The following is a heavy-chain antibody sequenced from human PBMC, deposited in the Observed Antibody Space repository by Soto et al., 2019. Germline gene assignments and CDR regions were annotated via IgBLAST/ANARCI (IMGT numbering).Heavy chain of an antibody. Sequence: QVQLQESGPGLVKPSQTLSLTCTVSGGPISSGGYYWSWIRQHPGKGLEWIGYIYYSGSTYYNPSLKSRVTISVDTSKNQFFLKLSSVTAADTAVYYCAREGTNCSGGSCYSWDPWGQGTLVTVSS. CDR2: IYYSGST. J-gene: IGHJ5*02. D-gene: IGHD2-15*01. CDR1: GGPISSGGYY. V-gene: IGHV4-31*03. CDR3: AREGTNCSGGSCYSWDP.